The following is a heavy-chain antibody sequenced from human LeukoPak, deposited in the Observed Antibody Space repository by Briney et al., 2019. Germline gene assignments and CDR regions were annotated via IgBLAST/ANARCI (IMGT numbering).Heavy chain of an antibody. CDR1: GGSIGSSNW. D-gene: IGHD3-3*01. Sequence: KPSETLSLTCAVSGGSIGSSNWWSWVRQPPGKGLELIGEIYHSGSTNYNPSLKRRVTISVDKSKNQFSLKLTSVTAADTAVYYCASVRPYYDFWSRYLTTFDYWGQGILVTVSS. CDR3: ASVRPYYDFWSRYLTTFDY. J-gene: IGHJ4*02. CDR2: IYHSGST. V-gene: IGHV4-4*02.